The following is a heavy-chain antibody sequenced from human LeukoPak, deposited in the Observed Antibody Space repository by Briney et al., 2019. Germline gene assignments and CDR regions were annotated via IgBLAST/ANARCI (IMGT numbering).Heavy chain of an antibody. CDR3: ARDRLAVAGIGP. V-gene: IGHV4-59*01. Sequence: SETLSLTCTVSGGSISSYYWSWIRQPPGKGLKWIGYIYYSGSTNYNPSLKSRVTISVDTSKNQFSLKLSSVTAADTAVYYCARDRLAVAGIGPWGQGTLVTVSS. J-gene: IGHJ5*02. CDR2: IYYSGST. CDR1: GGSISSYY. D-gene: IGHD6-19*01.